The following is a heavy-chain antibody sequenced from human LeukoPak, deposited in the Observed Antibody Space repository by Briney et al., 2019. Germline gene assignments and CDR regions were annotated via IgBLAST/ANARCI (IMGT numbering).Heavy chain of an antibody. CDR2: ISYDGSNK. CDR3: AREGGYCGGDCYSMAYYYGMDV. D-gene: IGHD2-21*02. J-gene: IGHJ6*02. CDR1: GFTFSSYA. Sequence: GSLRLSCAASGFTFSSYAMHWVRQAPGKGLEWVAVISYDGSNKYYADSVKGRFTISRDNSKNTLYLQMNSLRAEDTAVYYCAREGGYCGGDCYSMAYYYGMDVWGQGTTVTVSS. V-gene: IGHV3-30-3*01.